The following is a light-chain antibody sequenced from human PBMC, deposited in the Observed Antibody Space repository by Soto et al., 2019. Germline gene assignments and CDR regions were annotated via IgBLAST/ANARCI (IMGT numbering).Light chain of an antibody. Sequence: EIVMTQSPATLSVSPGESANLSCRASQSVSHNLTWYQQKPGQPPRLLIYGASTRATGVPGRFSGSGSGTEFTLTISSLQSEDFAVYYCQQYNDWWTFGQGTKVDI. V-gene: IGKV3-15*01. CDR3: QQYNDWWT. CDR2: GAS. J-gene: IGKJ1*01. CDR1: QSVSHN.